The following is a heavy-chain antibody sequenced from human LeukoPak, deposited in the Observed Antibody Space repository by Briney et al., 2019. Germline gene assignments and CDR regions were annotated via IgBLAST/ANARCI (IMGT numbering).Heavy chain of an antibody. D-gene: IGHD1-26*01. CDR3: ARVEGIVGADDAFDI. CDR1: GFTFSSYW. Sequence: PGGSLRLSCAASGFTFSSYWMSWVRQAPGKGLEWVANIKQDGSEKYYVDSVRGRFTISRDNAKNSLYLQMNSLRAEDTAVYYCARVEGIVGADDAFDIWGQGTMVTVSS. V-gene: IGHV3-7*01. CDR2: IKQDGSEK. J-gene: IGHJ3*02.